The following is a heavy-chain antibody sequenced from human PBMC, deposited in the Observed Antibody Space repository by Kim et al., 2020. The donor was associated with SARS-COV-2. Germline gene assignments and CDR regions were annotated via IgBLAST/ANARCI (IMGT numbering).Heavy chain of an antibody. V-gene: IGHV3-21*01. CDR1: GFTFSSYS. CDR2: ISSSSSYI. J-gene: IGHJ6*02. D-gene: IGHD2-15*01. Sequence: GGSLRLSCAASGFTFSSYSMNWVRQAPGKGLEWVSSISSSSSYIYYADSVKGRFTISRDNAKNSLYLQMNSLRAEDTAVYYCARDRRGYCSGGSCYPTYYYYYYGMDVWGQGTTVTVSS. CDR3: ARDRRGYCSGGSCYPTYYYYYYGMDV.